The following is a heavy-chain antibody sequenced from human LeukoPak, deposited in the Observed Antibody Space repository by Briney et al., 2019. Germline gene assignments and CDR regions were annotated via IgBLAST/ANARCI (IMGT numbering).Heavy chain of an antibody. J-gene: IGHJ5*02. CDR2: IKQDGSEK. CDR3: VAYSSSSGWIDP. Sequence: LPGGSLRLSCAGSEFTFSSSWMTWVRQAPGKGLEWVANIKQDGSEKHYVDSVKGRFTISRDNAKNSLYLQMNSLRAEDTAVYYCVAYSSSSGWIDPWGQGTLVTVSS. CDR1: EFTFSSSW. D-gene: IGHD6-6*01. V-gene: IGHV3-7*01.